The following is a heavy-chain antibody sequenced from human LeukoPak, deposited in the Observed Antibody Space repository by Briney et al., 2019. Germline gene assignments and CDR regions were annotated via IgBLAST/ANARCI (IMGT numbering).Heavy chain of an antibody. CDR2: MNPNSANT. CDR3: ARVGASYNYFDY. J-gene: IGHJ4*02. V-gene: IGHV1-8*03. CDR1: GYTFTSYD. D-gene: IGHD3-16*01. Sequence: ASVKVSCKASGYTFTSYDINWVRQATGQGLEWMGWMNPNSANTGYAQTFQGRVTITRDTSISTAYMELSSLRSEDTAVYYCARVGASYNYFDYWGQGTLVTVSS.